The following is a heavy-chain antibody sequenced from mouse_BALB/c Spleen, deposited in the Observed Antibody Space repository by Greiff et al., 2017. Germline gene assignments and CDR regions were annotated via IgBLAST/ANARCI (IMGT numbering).Heavy chain of an antibody. CDR1: GFTFSSFG. V-gene: IGHV5-17*02. CDR2: ISSGSSTI. J-gene: IGHJ3*01. Sequence: EVMLVESGGGLVQPGGSRKLSCAASGFTFSSFGMHWVRQAPEKGLEWVGYISSGSSTIYYADTVKGRFTISRDNPKNTLFLQMTSLRSEDTAMYYCARSGMITRGFAYWGQGTLVTVSA. CDR3: ARSGMITRGFAY. D-gene: IGHD2-4*01.